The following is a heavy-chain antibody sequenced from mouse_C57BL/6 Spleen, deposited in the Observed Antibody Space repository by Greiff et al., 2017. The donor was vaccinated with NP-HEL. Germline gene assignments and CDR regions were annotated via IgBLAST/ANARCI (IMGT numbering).Heavy chain of an antibody. J-gene: IGHJ4*01. CDR3: ARKGDYDVRDYAMDY. V-gene: IGHV2-2*01. CDR2: IWSGGST. Sequence: QVQLQQSGPGLVQPSQSLSITCTVSGFSLTSYGVHWVRQSPGKGLEWRGVIWSGGSTDYTAACISRLSSSKDNSKSQVFFKMNSLQADDTAKYYCARKGDYDVRDYAMDYWGKGTSVTVSS. D-gene: IGHD2-4*01. CDR1: GFSLTSYG.